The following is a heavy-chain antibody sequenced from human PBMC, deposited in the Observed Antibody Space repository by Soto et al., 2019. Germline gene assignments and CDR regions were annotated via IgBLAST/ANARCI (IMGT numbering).Heavy chain of an antibody. CDR3: ARHATSRYYDFWSGSLYYFDY. CDR2: IYYSGST. Sequence: SETLSLTCTVSGGSISSYYWSWIRQPPGKGLEWIGYIYYSGSTNYDPSLKSRVTISVDTSKNQFSLKLSSVTAADTAVYYCARHATSRYYDFWSGSLYYFDYWGQGTLVTVSS. V-gene: IGHV4-59*08. D-gene: IGHD3-3*01. CDR1: GGSISSYY. J-gene: IGHJ4*02.